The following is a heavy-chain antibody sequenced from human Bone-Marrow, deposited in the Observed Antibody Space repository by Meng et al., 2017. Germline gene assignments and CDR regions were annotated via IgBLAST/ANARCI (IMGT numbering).Heavy chain of an antibody. CDR1: GFTFSDYY. Sequence: VRLGGVGGGWVKPGVSRRLSVAASGFTFSDYYMSWIRQAPGKGLEWVSYISSSGSTIYYADSVKGRFTISRDNAKNSLYLQMNSLRAEDTAVYYCARQLGATDYWGQGTLVTVSS. J-gene: IGHJ4*02. CDR2: ISSSGSTI. V-gene: IGHV3-11*01. CDR3: ARQLGATDY. D-gene: IGHD1-26*01.